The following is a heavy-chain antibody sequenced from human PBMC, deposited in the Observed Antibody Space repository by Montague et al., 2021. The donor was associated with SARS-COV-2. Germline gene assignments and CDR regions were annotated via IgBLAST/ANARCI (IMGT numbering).Heavy chain of an antibody. D-gene: IGHD2-2*01. J-gene: IGHJ4*02. V-gene: IGHV5-10-1*03. CDR3: ARRGAPACYWSSTSCPYYFDY. CDR1: GYSFTSYW. Sequence: QSGAEVKTPGESLRISCKGSGYSFTSYWISWVRQMPGKGLEWMGRIDPSDSYTNYSPSFQGHVTISADKSISTAYLQWSSLKASDTAMYYCARRGAPACYWSSTSCPYYFDYWGQGTLVTASS. CDR2: IDPSDSYT.